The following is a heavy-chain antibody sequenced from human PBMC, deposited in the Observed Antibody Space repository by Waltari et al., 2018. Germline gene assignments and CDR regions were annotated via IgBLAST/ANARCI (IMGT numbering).Heavy chain of an antibody. CDR2: LDREDGET. CDR3: ATFPLKVGEERGRGFDP. D-gene: IGHD1-26*01. Sequence: QVQLVQSGAEVKKPGASVKVSCKVSGYTLTELTMHWVRQAPGKGLEWMGGLDREDGETINAQKCQGRVPMTEDTSTDTAYMELSSLRSEDTAVYYCATFPLKVGEERGRGFDPWGQGTLVTVSS. V-gene: IGHV1-24*01. J-gene: IGHJ5*02. CDR1: GYTLTELT.